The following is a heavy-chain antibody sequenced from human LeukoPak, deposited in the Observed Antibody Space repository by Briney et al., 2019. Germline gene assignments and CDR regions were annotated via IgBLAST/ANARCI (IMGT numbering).Heavy chain of an antibody. CDR3: ARDIVVVPAAANYYYYGMDV. CDR2: INPNSGGT. V-gene: IGHV1-2*02. J-gene: IGHJ6*02. Sequence: GASVKVSCKASGYTFTGYYMHWVRQAPGQGLEWMGWINPNSGGTNYAQKFQGRVTTTRDTSFSTAYMELSRLRSDDTAVYYCARDIVVVPAAANYYYYGMDVWGQGTTVTVSS. CDR1: GYTFTGYY. D-gene: IGHD2-2*01.